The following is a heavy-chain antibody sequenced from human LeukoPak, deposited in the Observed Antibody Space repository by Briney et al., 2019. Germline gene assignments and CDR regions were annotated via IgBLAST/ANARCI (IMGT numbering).Heavy chain of an antibody. CDR1: GNTFTSYY. CDR3: AKETPNTGWFDP. D-gene: IGHD1-14*01. J-gene: IGHJ5*02. Sequence: ASVKVSCKASGNTFTSYYIHLVRQAPGQGLEWMGVINPSGDGTNYPQRFQGRVTLTRDTSTSTVYMELSSLRSEDTAIYYCAKETPNTGWFDPWGQGTLVTVSS. CDR2: INPSGDGT. V-gene: IGHV1-46*01.